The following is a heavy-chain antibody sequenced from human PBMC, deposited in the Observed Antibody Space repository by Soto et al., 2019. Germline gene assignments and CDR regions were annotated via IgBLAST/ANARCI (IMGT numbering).Heavy chain of an antibody. V-gene: IGHV4-4*02. CDR2: VYHNGGP. J-gene: IGHJ4*02. CDR1: DGFISSSNY. Sequence: QVQLQESGPGLVKPSGTLSLTCAVSDGFISSSNYWRWVRQPPGKGLEWIGQVYHNGGPSYNPSLRSRVTMSIDKSKNQSSLNLSAVTAADTAVYFCVRHGGRLFDYWGPGHLVTVSS. CDR3: VRHGGRLFDY. D-gene: IGHD2-15*01.